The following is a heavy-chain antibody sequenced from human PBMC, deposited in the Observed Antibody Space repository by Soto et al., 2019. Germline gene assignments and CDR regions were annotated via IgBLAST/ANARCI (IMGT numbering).Heavy chain of an antibody. CDR1: GFTFSSYG. Sequence: GGSLRLSCAASGFTFSSYGMHWVRQAPGKGLEWVAVIWYDGSNKYYADSVKGRFTISRDNSKNTLHLQMNSLRAEDTAVYYCARTRGYYYYYGMDVWGQGTTVTVSS. V-gene: IGHV3-33*01. CDR3: ARTRGYYYYYGMDV. D-gene: IGHD1-26*01. CDR2: IWYDGSNK. J-gene: IGHJ6*02.